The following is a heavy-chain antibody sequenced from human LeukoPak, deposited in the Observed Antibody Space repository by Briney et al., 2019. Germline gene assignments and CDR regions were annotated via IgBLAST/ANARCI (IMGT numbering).Heavy chain of an antibody. V-gene: IGHV4-61*01. CDR2: ISYSGSA. D-gene: IGHD2-15*01. Sequence: PSETLSLTCTVSGGSVSSGLNKWCWIRQPPGKGLEWIGDISYSGSATYNPSLRSRVTISVDTSTNQFSLTLGSVTAADTAVYYCATETECSGGTCYSYGWFDPWGQGTQVIVSS. J-gene: IGHJ5*02. CDR1: GGSVSSGLNK. CDR3: ATETECSGGTCYSYGWFDP.